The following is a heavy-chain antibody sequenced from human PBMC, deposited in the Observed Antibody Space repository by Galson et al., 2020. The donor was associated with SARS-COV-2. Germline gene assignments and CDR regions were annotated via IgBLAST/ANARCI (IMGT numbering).Heavy chain of an antibody. CDR3: ARGGEWELPYYFDY. J-gene: IGHJ4*02. CDR1: GFTFSNYV. V-gene: IGHV3-30*04. Sequence: GESLKISCAASGFTFSNYVMHWVRQAPGKGTEWVAVLSSDGSNSFYADSLKGRFTISRDNSKSTLYLQMNSLRAEDTAVYYCARGGEWELPYYFDYWGQGTLVTVSS. CDR2: LSSDGSNS. D-gene: IGHD1-26*01.